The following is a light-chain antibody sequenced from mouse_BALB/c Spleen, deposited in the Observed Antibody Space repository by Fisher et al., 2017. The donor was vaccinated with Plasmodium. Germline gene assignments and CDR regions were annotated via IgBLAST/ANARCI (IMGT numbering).Light chain of an antibody. Sequence: VLTQSPLSLPVSLGDQASISCRSSQSPVHSYGDTYLHWYLQKPTQSPKLLIYKVSNRFSGVPDRFSGSGSGTDFTLKISRVEAEDLGVYFCFQSTHLPLTFGAGTKLELK. CDR2: KVS. CDR1: QSPVHSYGDTY. V-gene: IGKV1-110*01. J-gene: IGKJ5*01. CDR3: FQSTHLPLT.